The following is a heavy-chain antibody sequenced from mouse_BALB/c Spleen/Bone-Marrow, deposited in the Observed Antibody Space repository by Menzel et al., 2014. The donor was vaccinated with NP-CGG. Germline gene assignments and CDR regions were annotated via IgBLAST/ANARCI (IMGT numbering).Heavy chain of an antibody. CDR2: IYPSDSYT. CDR1: GYTFTSYW. J-gene: IGHJ3*01. D-gene: IGHD1-1*01. V-gene: IGHV1-69*02. CDR3: TRVRGYGSRAWFAY. Sequence: VQLVESGAELVRPGASVKLSCKASGYTFTSYWINWVKQWPGQGLEWIGNIYPSDSYTNYNQKFKDKATLTVDKSSSTAYMQLSSPTSEDSAVYYCTRVRGYGSRAWFAYWGQGTLVTVSA.